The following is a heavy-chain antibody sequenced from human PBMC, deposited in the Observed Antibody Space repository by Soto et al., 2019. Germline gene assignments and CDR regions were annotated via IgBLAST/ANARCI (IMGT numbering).Heavy chain of an antibody. CDR2: INTGNGNT. V-gene: IGHV1-3*04. CDR1: GYTFTDYA. Sequence: ASVKVSCKASGYTFTDYAMHWVRQAPGQRLEWMGWINTGNGNTKFSLKFQGRVTITRDTSATTAYMELTSLRSEDTAVYYCAKGPRMWTPDYWGQGTLVTVSS. CDR3: AKGPRMWTPDY. J-gene: IGHJ4*02. D-gene: IGHD2-21*01.